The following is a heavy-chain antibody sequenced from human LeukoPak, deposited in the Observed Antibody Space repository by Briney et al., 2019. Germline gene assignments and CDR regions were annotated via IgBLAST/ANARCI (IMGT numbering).Heavy chain of an antibody. CDR2: ISYDGSNK. Sequence: PGRSLRLSCAASGFTFSSYAMHWVRQAPGKGLEWVAVISYDGSNKYYADSVKGRFTISRDNSKNTLYLQMNSLRAEDTAVYYCARESYYYDSSGPGGYYYYMDVWGKGTTVTVSS. D-gene: IGHD3-22*01. V-gene: IGHV3-30-3*01. CDR3: ARESYYYDSSGPGGYYYYMDV. J-gene: IGHJ6*03. CDR1: GFTFSSYA.